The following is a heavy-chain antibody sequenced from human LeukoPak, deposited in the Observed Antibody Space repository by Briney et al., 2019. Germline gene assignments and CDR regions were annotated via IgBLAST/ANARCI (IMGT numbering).Heavy chain of an antibody. CDR1: GFTFSSYS. D-gene: IGHD4-11*01. CDR3: AREGYSNYPPDY. CDR2: ISGSGGST. J-gene: IGHJ4*02. V-gene: IGHV3-23*01. Sequence: GGSLRLSCAASGFTFSSYSMNWVRQAPGKGLEWVSAISGSGGSTYYADSVKGRFTISRDNSKNTLYLQMNSLRAEDTAVYYCAREGYSNYPPDYWGQGTLVTVSS.